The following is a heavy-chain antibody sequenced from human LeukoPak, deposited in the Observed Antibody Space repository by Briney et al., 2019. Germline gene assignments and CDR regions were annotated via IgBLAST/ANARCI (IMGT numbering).Heavy chain of an antibody. Sequence: SQTLSLTCTVSGGSISSGGYYWSWIRQHPGKGLEWIGYIYYSGSTYYNPSLKSRVTISVDTSKNQFSLKLSSVTAADTAVYYCARVLDILTGPNPINRVDPWGQGTLVTVSS. V-gene: IGHV4-31*03. CDR2: IYYSGST. D-gene: IGHD3-9*01. J-gene: IGHJ5*02. CDR1: GGSISSGGYY. CDR3: ARVLDILTGPNPINRVDP.